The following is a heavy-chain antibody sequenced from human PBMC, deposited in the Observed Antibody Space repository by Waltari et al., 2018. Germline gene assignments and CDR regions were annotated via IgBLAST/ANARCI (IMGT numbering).Heavy chain of an antibody. CDR1: GFTFSSYW. Sequence: EVQLVESGGGLVQPGGSLRLSCVASGFTFSSYWMHWVRQAPGKGLVWVSYITSSGTIDYTVSVRGRFTISRDNAKKTLYLQMNSLRVEDTAVYFCARCTSYRSFDYWGQGTLATVSS. V-gene: IGHV3-74*01. D-gene: IGHD1-26*01. J-gene: IGHJ4*02. CDR3: ARCTSYRSFDY. CDR2: ITSSGTI.